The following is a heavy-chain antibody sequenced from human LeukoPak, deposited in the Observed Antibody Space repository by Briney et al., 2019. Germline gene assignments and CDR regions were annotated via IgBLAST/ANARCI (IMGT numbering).Heavy chain of an antibody. CDR2: IYSGGST. CDR1: GFTFSSNY. D-gene: IGHD1-14*01. Sequence: PGGSLRLPCAASGFTFSSNYMSWVRQAPGKGLEWVSVIYSGGSTYYADSVKGRFTISRDNSKNTLYLQMNSLRAEDTAVYYCARNHLTPNYYFDYWGQGTLVTVSS. CDR3: ARNHLTPNYYFDY. J-gene: IGHJ4*02. V-gene: IGHV3-53*01.